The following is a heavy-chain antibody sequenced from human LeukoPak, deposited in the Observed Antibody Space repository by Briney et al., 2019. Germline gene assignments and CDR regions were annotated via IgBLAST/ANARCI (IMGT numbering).Heavy chain of an antibody. J-gene: IGHJ4*02. CDR1: GFTFSSYW. D-gene: IGHD1-14*01. CDR2: INTDGSIT. Sequence: GGSLRHSCAASGFTFSSYWMHWVRQAPGKGLVWVSRINTDGSITSYADSVKGRFTISRDNAKNTVYLQMNSLRAEDTAVYYCTYKNFDYWGQGTLVTVSS. V-gene: IGHV3-74*01. CDR3: TYKNFDY.